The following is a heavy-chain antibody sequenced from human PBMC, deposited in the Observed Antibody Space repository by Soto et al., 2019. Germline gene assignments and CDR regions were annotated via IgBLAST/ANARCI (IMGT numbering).Heavy chain of an antibody. CDR2: ISGSGGST. D-gene: IGHD3-9*01. J-gene: IGHJ2*01. Sequence: EVQLLESGGGLVQPGGSLRLSCAASGFTFSSYAMSWVRQAPGKGLEWVSAISGSGGSTYYADSVKGRFTISRDNSKNTLYLQMNSLRAEDTAVYYCANTPIAYILTGYQGYFDLWGRGTLVTVSS. V-gene: IGHV3-23*01. CDR1: GFTFSSYA. CDR3: ANTPIAYILTGYQGYFDL.